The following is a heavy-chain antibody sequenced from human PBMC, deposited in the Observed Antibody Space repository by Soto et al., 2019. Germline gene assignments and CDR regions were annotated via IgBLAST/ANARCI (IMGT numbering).Heavy chain of an antibody. Sequence: PGESLKISCKGSGYSFTSYWISWVRQMPGKGLGWMGRIDPSDSYTNYSPSFQGHVTISADKSISTAYLQWSSLKASDTAMYYCATSVAGTYYYYGMDVWGQGTTVTVSS. J-gene: IGHJ6*02. D-gene: IGHD6-19*01. CDR2: IDPSDSYT. V-gene: IGHV5-10-1*01. CDR3: ATSVAGTYYYYGMDV. CDR1: GYSFTSYW.